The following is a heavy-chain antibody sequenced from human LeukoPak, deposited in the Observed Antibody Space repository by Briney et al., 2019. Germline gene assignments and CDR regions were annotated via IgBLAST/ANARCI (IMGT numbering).Heavy chain of an antibody. D-gene: IGHD3-22*01. CDR1: GGSICIYY. CDR3: SREATVVDDYYYYGMGV. J-gene: IGHJ6*02. CDR2: INYSGST. V-gene: IGHV4-59*01. Sequence: SETLSLTCTVCGGSICIYYWRWMRQPPGEGRECIGYINYSGSTNYNPSLKSRVTISANTSKNHVSLKLRSVTAADTAVYYWSREATVVDDYYYYGMGVWGQGTMVTVSS.